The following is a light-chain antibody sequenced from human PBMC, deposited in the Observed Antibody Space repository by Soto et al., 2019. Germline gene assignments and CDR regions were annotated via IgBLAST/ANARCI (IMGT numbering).Light chain of an antibody. CDR1: SSDVGSYNL. Sequence: QSALTQPASVSGSPGQSITISCTGTSSDVGSYNLVSWYQQHPGKAPKLMIYEGSTRPSGVSNRFSGSKSGNTASLTISGLQAEDEADYYCCSYARSGTFWVFGGGTKLTVL. V-gene: IGLV2-23*03. CDR3: CSYARSGTFWV. J-gene: IGLJ3*02. CDR2: EGS.